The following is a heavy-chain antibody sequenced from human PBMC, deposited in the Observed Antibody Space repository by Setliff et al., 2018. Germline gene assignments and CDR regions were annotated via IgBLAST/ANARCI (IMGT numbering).Heavy chain of an antibody. CDR1: GDSFSDYY. V-gene: IGHV4-34*01. Sequence: LSLTCAVYGDSFSDYYWGWIRQSPGKGLEWIGSMYYSGSTYYNPSLKGRVTLSVDTTKNQFSLKLTSMTAADTAVYFCARHLLVQGTYHFDYWGQGSPVTVSS. CDR3: ARHLLVQGTYHFDY. CDR2: MYYSGST. J-gene: IGHJ4*02. D-gene: IGHD3-10*01.